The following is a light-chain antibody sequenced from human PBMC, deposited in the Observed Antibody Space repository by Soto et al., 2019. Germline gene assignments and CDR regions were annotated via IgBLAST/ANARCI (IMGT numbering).Light chain of an antibody. CDR3: KSYTSSTAYV. CDR2: EVS. Sequence: QSVLTQPASVSGSPGQSITISCTGTSSDVGGSDYVAWYQQYPGNAPKLLIYEVSHRPSGVSYRFSGSKSGNTASLTISGLQAEDEADYYCKSYTSSTAYVFGTGTQLTVL. V-gene: IGLV2-14*01. J-gene: IGLJ1*01. CDR1: SSDVGGSDY.